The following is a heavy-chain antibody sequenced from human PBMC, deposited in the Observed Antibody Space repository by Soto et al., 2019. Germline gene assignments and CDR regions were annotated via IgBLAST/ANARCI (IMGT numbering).Heavy chain of an antibody. Sequence: GASVKVSCKASGGTFSSYAISWVRQAPGQGLEWMGGIIPIFGTANYAQKFQGRVTITADESTSTAYMELSSLRSEDTAVYYCASINLGPDFWSGYYQPRLYRYGMDVWGQGTTVTVSS. CDR1: GGTFSSYA. CDR3: ASINLGPDFWSGYYQPRLYRYGMDV. D-gene: IGHD3-3*01. CDR2: IIPIFGTA. V-gene: IGHV1-69*13. J-gene: IGHJ6*02.